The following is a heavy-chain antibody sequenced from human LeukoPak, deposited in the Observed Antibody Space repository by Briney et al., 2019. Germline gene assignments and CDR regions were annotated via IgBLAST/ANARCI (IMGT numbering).Heavy chain of an antibody. D-gene: IGHD3-22*01. V-gene: IGHV5-51*01. Sequence: GESLKISCKGSGYSFTSYWIGWVRQMPGKGLEWMGIIYPGDSDTRYSPSFQGQVTISADKSISTAYLQWSSLKASDTAMYYCARRGDTLYYDSSLGAFDIWGQGTMVTVSS. J-gene: IGHJ3*02. CDR1: GYSFTSYW. CDR3: ARRGDTLYYDSSLGAFDI. CDR2: IYPGDSDT.